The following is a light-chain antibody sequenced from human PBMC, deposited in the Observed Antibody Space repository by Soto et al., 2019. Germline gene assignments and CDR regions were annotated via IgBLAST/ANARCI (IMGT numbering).Light chain of an antibody. CDR3: CSYAGSSTYV. J-gene: IGLJ1*01. V-gene: IGLV2-23*02. Sequence: QSVLTQPASVSGSPGQSITISCTGTSSDVGSYNLVSWYQQHPGRAPKLMIFEVSKRPSGVSNRFSGSKSGNTASLTIPGLQAEAEADYYCCSYAGSSTYVFGTGPKVTVL. CDR2: EVS. CDR1: SSDVGSYNL.